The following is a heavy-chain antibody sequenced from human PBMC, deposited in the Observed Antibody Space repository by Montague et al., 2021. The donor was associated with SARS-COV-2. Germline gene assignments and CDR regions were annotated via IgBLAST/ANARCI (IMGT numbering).Heavy chain of an antibody. V-gene: IGHV3-13*01. J-gene: IGHJ6*02. CDR1: GFTFSSYV. D-gene: IGHD3-9*01. CDR2: IGSAGDT. CDR3: ARGLRYFDWSPYGMDV. Sequence: SLRLPCAASGFTFSSYVMHWVRQTTGKGLEWVSAIGSAGDTYYPGSVKGRFTISRENAKNSLYLQMNSLRAGDTAVYYCARGLRYFDWSPYGMDVWGQGTTVTVSS.